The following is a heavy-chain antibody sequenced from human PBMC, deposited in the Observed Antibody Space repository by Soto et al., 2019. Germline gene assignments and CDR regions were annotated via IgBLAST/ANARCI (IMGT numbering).Heavy chain of an antibody. CDR2: ISHSGST. Sequence: SETLSLTCAVYGGSFSGYYWSWIRQPPGKGLEWIGEISHSGSTNYNPSLKSRVTISVDTSKNQFSLKLSSVTAADTAVYYCARVGSKKRGYSGYGRGMDVWGQGTTVTVSS. CDR1: GGSFSGYY. V-gene: IGHV4-34*01. D-gene: IGHD5-12*01. J-gene: IGHJ6*02. CDR3: ARVGSKKRGYSGYGRGMDV.